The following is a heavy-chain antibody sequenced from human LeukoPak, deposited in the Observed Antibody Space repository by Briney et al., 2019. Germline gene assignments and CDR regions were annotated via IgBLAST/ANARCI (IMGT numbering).Heavy chain of an antibody. V-gene: IGHV3-23*01. CDR1: GFTFSSYG. Sequence: GGSLRLSCAASGFTFSSYGMSWVRQAPGKGLEWVSAISGSGGSTYYADSVKGRFTISRDNSKNTLYLQMNSLRAEDTAVYYCAKDYIPLSKWLSPIFDYWGQGTLVTVSS. D-gene: IGHD3-22*01. CDR3: AKDYIPLSKWLSPIFDY. J-gene: IGHJ4*02. CDR2: ISGSGGST.